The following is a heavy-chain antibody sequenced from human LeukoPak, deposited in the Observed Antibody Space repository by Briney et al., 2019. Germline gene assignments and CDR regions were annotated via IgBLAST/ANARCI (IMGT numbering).Heavy chain of an antibody. CDR2: IYYSGST. V-gene: IGHV4-39*01. D-gene: IGHD3-3*01. J-gene: IGHJ5*02. CDR1: GGSISSSSYY. Sequence: SETLSLTCTVSGGSISSSSYYWGWIRQPPGKGLEWIGSIYYSGSTYYNPSLKGRVTISVDTSKNQFSLKLSSVTATDTAVYYCVGSGFDFWSGYYPWGQGTLVTVSS. CDR3: VGSGFDFWSGYYP.